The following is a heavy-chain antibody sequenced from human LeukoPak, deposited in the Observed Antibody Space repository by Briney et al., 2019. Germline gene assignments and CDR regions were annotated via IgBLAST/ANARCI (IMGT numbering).Heavy chain of an antibody. CDR3: ARDLADFWSGYVEPSANWFDP. D-gene: IGHD3-3*01. CDR1: GYTFTSYY. V-gene: IGHV1-46*01. CDR2: INPSGGST. Sequence: ASVKVSCKASGYTFTSYYMHWVRQAPGQGLEWMGIINPSGGSTSYAQKFQSRVTMTRDTSTSTVYMELSSLRSEDTAVYYCARDLADFWSGYVEPSANWFDPWGQGTLVTVSS. J-gene: IGHJ5*02.